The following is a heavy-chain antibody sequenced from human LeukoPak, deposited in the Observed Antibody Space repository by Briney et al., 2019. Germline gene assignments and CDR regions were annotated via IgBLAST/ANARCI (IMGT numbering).Heavy chain of an antibody. CDR3: ARAGRDEGSGWYQWFDP. D-gene: IGHD6-19*01. CDR2: ISAYNGNT. Sequence: ASVKVSCKASGYTFTSYGISWVRQAPGQGLERMGWISAYNGNTNYAQKLQGRVTMTTDTSTSTAYMELRSLRSDDTAVYYCARAGRDEGSGWYQWFDPWGQGTLVTVSS. J-gene: IGHJ5*02. CDR1: GYTFTSYG. V-gene: IGHV1-18*01.